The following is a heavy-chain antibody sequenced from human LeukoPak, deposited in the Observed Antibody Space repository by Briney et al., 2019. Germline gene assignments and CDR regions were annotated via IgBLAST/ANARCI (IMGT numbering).Heavy chain of an antibody. V-gene: IGHV1-46*01. Sequence: GASVKVSCKASGYTFTSYYMHWVRQAPGQGLEWMGIINPSGGSTSYAQKFQGRVTMTRDMSTSTVYMELSSLRSEDTAVYYCARDFGEMATIPGPSAFDIWGQGTMVTVSS. CDR1: GYTFTSYY. J-gene: IGHJ3*02. CDR2: INPSGGST. CDR3: ARDFGEMATIPGPSAFDI. D-gene: IGHD5-24*01.